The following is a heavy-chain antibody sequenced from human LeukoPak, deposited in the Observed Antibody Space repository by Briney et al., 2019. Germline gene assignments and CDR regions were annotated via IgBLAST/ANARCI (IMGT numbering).Heavy chain of an antibody. CDR1: GFTFSSYW. Sequence: GGSPRTSRGAPGFTFSSYWMHLVRQAPGKGLAWVSRINSDGSSTIYADSVKGRFTISRDNAKNTLYLQMNSLRAEDTAVYYCARGAARLGSDYWGQGTLVTVSS. V-gene: IGHV3-74*01. J-gene: IGHJ4*02. D-gene: IGHD6-6*01. CDR2: INSDGSST. CDR3: ARGAARLGSDY.